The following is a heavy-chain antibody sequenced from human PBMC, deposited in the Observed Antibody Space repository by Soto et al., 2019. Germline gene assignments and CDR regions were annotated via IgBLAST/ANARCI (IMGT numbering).Heavy chain of an antibody. CDR2: ISSSSSTI. CDR3: ASDLAALNWFAP. J-gene: IGHJ5*02. CDR1: GFTFSSYS. V-gene: IGHV3-48*02. Sequence: EVQLVESGGGLVQPGGSLRLSCAASGFTFSSYSMNWVRQAPGKGLEWVSYISSSSSTIYYADSVKGRFTISRDNAKNLLYLQMTCLRDEETAVYYCASDLAALNWFAPWGQGTLVTVSS.